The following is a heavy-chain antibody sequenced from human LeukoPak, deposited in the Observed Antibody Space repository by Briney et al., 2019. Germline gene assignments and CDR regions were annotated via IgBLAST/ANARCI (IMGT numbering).Heavy chain of an antibody. CDR2: IYSGGST. CDR1: GFTVSSNY. CDR3: TRHSDPYCSRANCYVDNFYGLDV. V-gene: IGHV3-53*01. D-gene: IGHD2-2*01. J-gene: IGHJ6*02. Sequence: GGSLRLSCAASGFTVSSNYMSWVRQAPGKGLEWVSVIYSGGSTYYADSVKGRFTISRDNSKNTLYLQMNSLRAEDTAVYYCTRHSDPYCSRANCYVDNFYGLDVWGQGTRVTVSS.